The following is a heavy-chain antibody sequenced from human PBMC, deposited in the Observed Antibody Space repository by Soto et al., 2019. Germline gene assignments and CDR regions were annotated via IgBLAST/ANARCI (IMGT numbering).Heavy chain of an antibody. CDR2: ISRTSSSI. CDR3: AKTHEYSSFDS. V-gene: IGHV3-48*02. D-gene: IGHD6-6*01. Sequence: GGSLRLSCAASGFTFSSYAINWVRQAPGKGLEWVSYISRTSSSIYYADSVKGRFTISGDNAENSLYLQMHSLRDEDTAVYYCAKTHEYSSFDSGGQEPLVTVP. J-gene: IGHJ4*02. CDR1: GFTFSSYA.